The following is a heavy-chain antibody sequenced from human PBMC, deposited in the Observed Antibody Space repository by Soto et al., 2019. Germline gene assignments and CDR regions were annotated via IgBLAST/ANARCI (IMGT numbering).Heavy chain of an antibody. CDR3: ARGYDSSGYYYVAYAFDI. D-gene: IGHD3-22*01. CDR2: FDPEDGET. J-gene: IGHJ3*02. CDR1: GYSFTELS. Sequence: ASVKVSCKGSGYSFTELSIHWVRQAPGKGLEWMGGFDPEDGETIYAQKFQGRVTITEDTSADIAYMDLSSLRSEDTAVYYCARGYDSSGYYYVAYAFDIWGQGTMVTVSS. V-gene: IGHV1-24*01.